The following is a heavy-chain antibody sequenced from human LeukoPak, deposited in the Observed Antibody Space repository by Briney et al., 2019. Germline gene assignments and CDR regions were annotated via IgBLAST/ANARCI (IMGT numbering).Heavy chain of an antibody. CDR1: GFIFRNYW. Sequence: GGSLRLSCAASGFIFRNYWMSWVRQAPGKGLEWVANIKQDGSEKYYVASVEGRFTISRDNAKDSLYLQMNSLRPEDTDVYYCARVGYGDASDIWGQGTMVTVSS. CDR2: IKQDGSEK. CDR3: ARVGYGDASDI. D-gene: IGHD5-12*01. V-gene: IGHV3-7*04. J-gene: IGHJ3*02.